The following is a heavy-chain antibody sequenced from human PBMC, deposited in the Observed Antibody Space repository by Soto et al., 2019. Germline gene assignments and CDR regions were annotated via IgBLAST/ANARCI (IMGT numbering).Heavy chain of an antibody. J-gene: IGHJ5*02. D-gene: IGHD1-1*01. CDR2: IIPILGIA. CDR3: ARDIELERPNWFDP. CDR1: GGTFSSYT. V-gene: IGHV1-69*04. Sequence: SVKVSCKASGGTFSSYTISWVRQAPGQGLEWMGRIIPILGIANYAQKFQGRVTITADKSTSTAYMELSSLRSEDTAVYYCARDIELERPNWFDPWGQGTLVTVSS.